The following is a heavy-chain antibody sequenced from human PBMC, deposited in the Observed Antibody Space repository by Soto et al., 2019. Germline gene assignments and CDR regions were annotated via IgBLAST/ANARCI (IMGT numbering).Heavy chain of an antibody. V-gene: IGHV1-69*13. CDR1: GGTFSSYA. CDR3: ARSQHISCSSTRCLTGNWFDP. D-gene: IGHD2-2*01. Sequence: GASVKVSCKASGGTFSSYAISWVRQAPGQGLEWMGGIIPIFGTANYAQKFQGRVTITADESTSTAYMELSSLRSEDTAVYYCARSQHISCSSTRCLTGNWFDPWGQGTLVTVSS. J-gene: IGHJ5*02. CDR2: IIPIFGTA.